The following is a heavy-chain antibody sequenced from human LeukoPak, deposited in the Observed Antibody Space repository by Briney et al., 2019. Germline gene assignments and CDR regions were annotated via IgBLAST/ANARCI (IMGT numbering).Heavy chain of an antibody. J-gene: IGHJ3*02. Sequence: GESLKISCHGSGYSFTTYWIGWVRQMPGKGLEWMGIVYPGDSDTRYSPSFQGQVTISADKSINTAYLQWSSRQAADTAMYYCATCLTGNTDAFDIWGQGTVVTVSS. CDR1: GYSFTTYW. V-gene: IGHV5-51*01. CDR2: VYPGDSDT. CDR3: ATCLTGNTDAFDI. D-gene: IGHD1-7*01.